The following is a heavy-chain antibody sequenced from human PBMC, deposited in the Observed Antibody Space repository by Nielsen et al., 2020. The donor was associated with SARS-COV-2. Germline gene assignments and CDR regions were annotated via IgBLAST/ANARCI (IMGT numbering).Heavy chain of an antibody. J-gene: IGHJ4*02. CDR3: ARIRGEQWLVADY. V-gene: IGHV2-70*11. CDR2: IDWDDDK. Sequence: TLSLTCAVYGGSFSGYYWSWIRQPPGKALEWLARIDWDDDKYYSTSLKTRLTISKDTSKNQVVLTMTNMDPVDTATYYCARIRGEQWLVADYWGQGTLVTVSS. D-gene: IGHD6-19*01. CDR1: GGSFSGYY.